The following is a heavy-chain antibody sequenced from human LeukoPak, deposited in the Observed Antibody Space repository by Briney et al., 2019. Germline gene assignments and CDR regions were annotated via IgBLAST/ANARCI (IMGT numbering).Heavy chain of an antibody. Sequence: PGGSLRLSCAASGFTITRYWMHWVRQAPGKGLVWVSRINGDESTTNYADSVKGRFTISRDNAKNTLYLQMSSLRAEDTAVYYCARVDVGSSWYIDYWGQGTLVTVSS. J-gene: IGHJ4*02. D-gene: IGHD6-13*01. CDR2: INGDESTT. V-gene: IGHV3-74*01. CDR1: GFTITRYW. CDR3: ARVDVGSSWYIDY.